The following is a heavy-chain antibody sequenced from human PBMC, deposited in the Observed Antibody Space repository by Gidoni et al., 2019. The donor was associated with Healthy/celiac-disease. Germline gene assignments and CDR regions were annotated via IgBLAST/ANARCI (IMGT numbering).Heavy chain of an antibody. CDR2: ISAYNGNT. V-gene: IGHV1-18*01. CDR1: GYTFTSYG. D-gene: IGHD2-15*01. Sequence: QVQLVQSGAEVKKPGASVKVSCKASGYTFTSYGISWVRQAPGQGLEWMGWISAYNGNTNYAQKLQGRVTMTTDTSTSTAYMELRSLRSDDTAVYYCAREGVLGYCSGGSWYSVVGFDYWGQGTLVTVSS. J-gene: IGHJ4*02. CDR3: AREGVLGYCSGGSWYSVVGFDY.